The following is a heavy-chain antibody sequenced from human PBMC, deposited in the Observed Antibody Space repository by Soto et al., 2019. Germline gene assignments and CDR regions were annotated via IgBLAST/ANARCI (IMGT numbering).Heavy chain of an antibody. D-gene: IGHD1-7*01. CDR3: ARVGTTDGMDV. V-gene: IGHV3-30-3*01. CDR1: GFTFSSYA. Sequence: QVQLVESGGGVVQPGRSLRLSCAASGFTFSSYAMHWVRQAPGKGLEWVAVISYDGSNKYYADSVKGRFTISRDNSKNTLYLRMNSLRAEDTAVYYCARVGTTDGMDVWGQGTTVTVSS. J-gene: IGHJ6*02. CDR2: ISYDGSNK.